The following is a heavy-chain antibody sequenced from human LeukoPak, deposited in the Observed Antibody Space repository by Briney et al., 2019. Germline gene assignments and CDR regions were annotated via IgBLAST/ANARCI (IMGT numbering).Heavy chain of an antibody. J-gene: IGHJ5*02. CDR2: IHPNTAST. V-gene: IGHV1-2*02. CDR3: ASYASGYNWLKV. CDR1: GHTFTNYY. D-gene: IGHD2-2*01. Sequence: ASVRVSYKSSGHTFTNYYLHWVRQAPGQGLEWLGWIHPNTASTNYAQKFQGRVTVTRDTSISTTYVELSRLTSADTAVYYCASYASGYNWLKVWGQGTLVTVSS.